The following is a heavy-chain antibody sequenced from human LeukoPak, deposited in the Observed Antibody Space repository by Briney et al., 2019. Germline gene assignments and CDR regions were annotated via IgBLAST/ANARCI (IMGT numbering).Heavy chain of an antibody. D-gene: IGHD3-22*01. J-gene: IGHJ4*02. Sequence: GGSLRLSCEASGFTFNDYGMSWVRQAPGKGLEWVSRIGGSGGGADYADSVKGRFTISRDNSKNTLYLQMNSLRAEDTAVYYCAKSQSSGYYYWDYWGQGTLVTVSS. CDR2: IGGSGGGA. V-gene: IGHV3-23*01. CDR1: GFTFNDYG. CDR3: AKSQSSGYYYWDY.